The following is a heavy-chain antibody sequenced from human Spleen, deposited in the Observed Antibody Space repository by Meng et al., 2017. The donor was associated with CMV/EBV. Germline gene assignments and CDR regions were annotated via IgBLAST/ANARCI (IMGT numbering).Heavy chain of an antibody. Sequence: SETLSLTCTDSGGSVSSGGSYWSWIRQPPGKGPEWIGYVYYTGSTNYNPSLKSRVSISVDTSNNQFSLKLRSVTAADTAVYYCASTKITVFGVVTFETASYNWFDPWGQGTLVTVSS. D-gene: IGHD3-3*01. CDR3: ASTKITVFGVVTFETASYNWFDP. V-gene: IGHV4-61*08. J-gene: IGHJ5*02. CDR2: VYYTGST. CDR1: GGSVSSGGSY.